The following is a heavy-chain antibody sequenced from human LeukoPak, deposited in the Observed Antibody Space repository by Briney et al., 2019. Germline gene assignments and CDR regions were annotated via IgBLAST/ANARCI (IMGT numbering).Heavy chain of an antibody. J-gene: IGHJ6*02. CDR3: AAEGGGNHAIYYYYGMDV. D-gene: IGHD4-23*01. CDR1: GFTFTSSA. Sequence: ASVKVSCKASGFTFTSSAMQWERQARGQRLEWIGWIVVGSGNTNYAQKFQERVTITRDMSTSTAYMELSSLRSEDTAVYYCAAEGGGNHAIYYYYGMDVWGQGTTVTISS. V-gene: IGHV1-58*02. CDR2: IVVGSGNT.